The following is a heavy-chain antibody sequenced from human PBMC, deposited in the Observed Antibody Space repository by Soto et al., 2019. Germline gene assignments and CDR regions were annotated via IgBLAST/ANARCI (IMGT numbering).Heavy chain of an antibody. CDR3: ATCSGGSCYARGAGYYYYYMDV. Sequence: EVQLVESGGGLVQPGGSLRLSCAASGFTVSSNYMSWVRQAPGKGLEWVSVIYSGGSTYYADSVKGRFTISRDNSKNTLYLQMNSLRAEDTAVYYCATCSGGSCYARGAGYYYYYMDVWGKGTTVTVSS. J-gene: IGHJ6*03. CDR2: IYSGGST. V-gene: IGHV3-66*01. CDR1: GFTVSSNY. D-gene: IGHD2-15*01.